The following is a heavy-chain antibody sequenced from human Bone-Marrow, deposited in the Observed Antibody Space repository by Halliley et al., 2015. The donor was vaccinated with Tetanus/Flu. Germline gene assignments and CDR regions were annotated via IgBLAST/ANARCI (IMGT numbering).Heavy chain of an antibody. V-gene: IGHV3-64D*06. D-gene: IGHD6-6*01. J-gene: IGHJ4*02. CDR2: VRSEGGRT. Sequence: VSSVRSEGGRTYHTDSVKGRFPISRDNSKSTLSLQMSSLRPEATAVYYCVKGGPYSSSSVDSWGQGTLVTVSS. CDR3: VKGGPYSSSSVDS.